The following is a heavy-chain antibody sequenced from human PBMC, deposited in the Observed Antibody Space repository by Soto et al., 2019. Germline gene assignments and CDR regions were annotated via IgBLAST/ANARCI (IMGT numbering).Heavy chain of an antibody. CDR3: AKEQSSGYYRVVDY. D-gene: IGHD6-19*01. CDR1: GFTLSSCG. Sequence: QVQVVESGGGVVQPGRSLRLSCAASGFTLSSCGMHWVRQAPGKGLEWVGVITYDGGSEHYADFVKGRFTISRDSSENTMYLQMNSLRVEYSAVYYCAKEQSSGYYRVVDYWGQGTLVTVSS. CDR2: ITYDGGSE. V-gene: IGHV3-30*18. J-gene: IGHJ4*02.